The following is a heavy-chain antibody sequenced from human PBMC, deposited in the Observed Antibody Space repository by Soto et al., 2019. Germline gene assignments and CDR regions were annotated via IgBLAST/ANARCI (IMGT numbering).Heavy chain of an antibody. CDR3: ARGQTGGGWGYCFDY. CDR2: IIPIFGTA. J-gene: IGHJ4*02. V-gene: IGHV1-69*12. D-gene: IGHD3-16*01. Sequence: QVQLVQSGAEVKKPGSSVKVSCKASGGTFSSYAIDWVRQAPGQGLEWMGGIIPIFGTADYAQKFQGRVTITADESTSRAHMELSSLRSEDTAVYYCARGQTGGGWGYCFDYWGQGTLVTVSS. CDR1: GGTFSSYA.